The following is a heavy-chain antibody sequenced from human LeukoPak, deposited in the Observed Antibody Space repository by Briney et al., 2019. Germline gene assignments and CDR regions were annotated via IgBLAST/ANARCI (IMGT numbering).Heavy chain of an antibody. J-gene: IGHJ6*03. V-gene: IGHV4-39*01. CDR2: FSYSGSTYTLST. CDR1: RGSITSKSYF. Sequence: SETLSLTCNVSRGSITSKSYFWNWIRQSPGNGLEWIGSFSYSGSTYTLSTYYNPSLKSRVTISVDTSKNQFSLNLGSVTAADTAVYYCARQFYYYYYYMDVWGKGTTVTVSS. CDR3: ARQFYYYYYYMDV.